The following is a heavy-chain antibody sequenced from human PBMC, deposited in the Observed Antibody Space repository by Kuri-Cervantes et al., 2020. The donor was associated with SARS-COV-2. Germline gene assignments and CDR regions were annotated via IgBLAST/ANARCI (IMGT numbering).Heavy chain of an antibody. CDR2: ISYDGSNK. CDR3: AKAQAGEIVGATS. J-gene: IGHJ4*02. Sequence: GSLRLSCAASGFTFSSYGMHWVRQAPGKELEWVAVISYDGSNKYYADSVKGRFTISRDNSKNTLYLQMNSLRAGDTAVYYCAKAQAGEIVGATSWGQGTLVTVSS. D-gene: IGHD1-26*01. V-gene: IGHV3-30*18. CDR1: GFTFSSYG.